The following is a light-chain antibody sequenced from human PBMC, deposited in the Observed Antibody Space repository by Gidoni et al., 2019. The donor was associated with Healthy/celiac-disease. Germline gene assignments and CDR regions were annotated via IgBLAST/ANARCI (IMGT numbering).Light chain of an antibody. CDR1: QSISSY. CDR2: AAS. J-gene: IGKJ1*01. CDR3: QQSYSTPRT. Sequence: DIKKTQYPSSLSASVGDRVTITCRASQSISSYLNWYQQKPGKAPKRLIYAASSLQSGVPSRFSGSGSGTDFTLTISSLQPEDFATYYCQQSYSTPRTFGQGTKVEIK. V-gene: IGKV1-39*01.